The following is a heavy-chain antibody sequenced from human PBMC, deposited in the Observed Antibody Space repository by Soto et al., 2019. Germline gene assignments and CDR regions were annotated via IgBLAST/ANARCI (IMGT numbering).Heavy chain of an antibody. V-gene: IGHV4-4*02. Sequence: PSETLSLTCTVSGGSISSSNWWSWVRQPPGKGLEWIGEIYHSGSTNYNPSLKSRVTISVDKSKNQFSLKLSSVTAADTAVYYCASRGVVATNWFDPWGQGTLVTVSS. CDR2: IYHSGST. J-gene: IGHJ5*02. CDR3: ASRGVVATNWFDP. D-gene: IGHD5-12*01. CDR1: GGSISSSNW.